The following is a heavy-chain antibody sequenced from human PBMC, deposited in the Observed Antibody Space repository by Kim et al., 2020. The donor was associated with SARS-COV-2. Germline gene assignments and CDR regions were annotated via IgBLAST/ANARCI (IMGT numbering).Heavy chain of an antibody. V-gene: IGHV1-2*02. CDR2: INPNSGGT. Sequence: ASVKVSCKASGYTFTGYYVHWVRQAPGQGLEWMGWINPNSGGTNYEQKFQGRVTMTRDTSISTAYMELSRLRSDDTAVYYCARLPVAGTDYWGQGTLVTVSS. CDR3: ARLPVAGTDY. CDR1: GYTFTGYY. D-gene: IGHD6-19*01. J-gene: IGHJ4*02.